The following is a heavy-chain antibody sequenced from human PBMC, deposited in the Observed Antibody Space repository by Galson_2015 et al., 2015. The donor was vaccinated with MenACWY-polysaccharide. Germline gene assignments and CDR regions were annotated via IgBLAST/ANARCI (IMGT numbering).Heavy chain of an antibody. D-gene: IGHD3-10*01. CDR1: GYIFTNYY. V-gene: IGHV1-46*01. Sequence: SVKVSCKASGYIFTNYYIHWVRQAPGQGLEWLGLINPSGGSASYAQKFQGRVTMTRDTSTGTVYVDLSSLISEDTAVYYCARTAASGLDYWGHGTLVTVSS. CDR2: INPSGGSA. CDR3: ARTAASGLDY. J-gene: IGHJ4*01.